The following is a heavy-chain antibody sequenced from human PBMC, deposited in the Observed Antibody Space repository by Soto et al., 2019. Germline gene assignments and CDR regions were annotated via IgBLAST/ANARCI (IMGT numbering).Heavy chain of an antibody. CDR1: GFIFTSYG. CDR3: ARWGIYGEYDY. D-gene: IGHD4-17*01. V-gene: IGHV3-33*01. J-gene: IGHJ4*02. CDR2: IWNDASNR. Sequence: QVQLVESGGRVVQPGGSLRLSCAASGFIFTSYGMHWVRQAPGKGLEWVAIIWNDASNRYYADSVKGRFTISKDNSNNMLYLQMNSLRVEDTAVYYCARWGIYGEYDYWGQGTLVTVS.